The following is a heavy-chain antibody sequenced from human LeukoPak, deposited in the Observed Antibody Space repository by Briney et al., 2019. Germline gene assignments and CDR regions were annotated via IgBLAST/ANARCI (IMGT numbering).Heavy chain of an antibody. Sequence: PGGSLRLSCAVSGFIFDDYAMHWVRQAPGKGLEWVSYITSSSSTIYYADSVKGRFTIFRDNAKNSLYLQMNSLRAEDTAVYYCARGATSSLKPGDWFDPWGQGTLVTVSS. CDR1: GFIFDDYA. CDR3: ARGATSSLKPGDWFDP. CDR2: ITSSSSTI. J-gene: IGHJ5*02. D-gene: IGHD2-2*01. V-gene: IGHV3-48*01.